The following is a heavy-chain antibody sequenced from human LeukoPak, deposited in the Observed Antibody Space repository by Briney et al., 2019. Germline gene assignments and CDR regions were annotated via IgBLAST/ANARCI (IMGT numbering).Heavy chain of an antibody. CDR3: ARDNSEGGLGDNWFDP. Sequence: TGGSRGPSGAASGFTFSSYAMHWFGQAPGKGLGGVAVISYDGSNKYYADSVKGRFTISRDNSKNTLYLQMNSLRAEDTAVYYCARDNSEGGLGDNWFDPWGQGTLVTVSS. CDR1: GFTFSSYA. J-gene: IGHJ5*02. CDR2: ISYDGSNK. D-gene: IGHD3/OR15-3a*01. V-gene: IGHV3-30-3*01.